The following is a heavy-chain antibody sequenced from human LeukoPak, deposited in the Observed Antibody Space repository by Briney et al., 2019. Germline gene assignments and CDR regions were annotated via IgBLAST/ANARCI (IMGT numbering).Heavy chain of an antibody. CDR1: GGTFSSHA. J-gene: IGHJ3*02. D-gene: IGHD3-3*01. CDR2: IIPIFGTA. V-gene: IGHV1-69*13. CDR3: ARGTPLGGYYDFWSGYYTGRGNAFDI. Sequence: ASVKVSCKASGGTFSSHAVSWVRQAPGQGLEWMGGIIPIFGTANYAQKFQGRVTITADESTSTAYMELSSLRSEDTAVYYCARGTPLGGYYDFWSGYYTGRGNAFDIWGQGTMVTVSS.